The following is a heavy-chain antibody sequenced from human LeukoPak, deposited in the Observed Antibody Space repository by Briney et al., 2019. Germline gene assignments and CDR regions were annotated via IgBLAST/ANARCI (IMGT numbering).Heavy chain of an antibody. Sequence: GGSLRLSCAASGFTFSSYSMNWVRQAPGKGLEWVSSISSSSSYIYYADSVKGRFTISRDNAKNSLYLQMNSLRAEDTAVYYCARDLWFGEHPTDYWGQGTLVTVSS. CDR1: GFTFSSYS. J-gene: IGHJ4*02. CDR3: ARDLWFGEHPTDY. V-gene: IGHV3-21*01. D-gene: IGHD3-10*01. CDR2: ISSSSSYI.